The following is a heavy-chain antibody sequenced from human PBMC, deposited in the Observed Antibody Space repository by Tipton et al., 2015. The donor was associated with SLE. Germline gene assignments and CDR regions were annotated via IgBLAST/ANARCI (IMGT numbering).Heavy chain of an antibody. J-gene: IGHJ2*01. CDR1: GVRSPFTAFG. CDR2: IWHDGSNK. CDR3: ARARGILGGSGWYLEL. V-gene: IGHV3-33*07. D-gene: IGHD2-15*01. Sequence: SLRLSCVASGVRSPFTAFGMSCVRPTPGKGLEWVAVIWHDGSNKNYVDSTKGRFIISKDDSKSTLYLQMNSLTVDDTGLYFCARARGILGGSGWYLELWGRGTLVTVSS.